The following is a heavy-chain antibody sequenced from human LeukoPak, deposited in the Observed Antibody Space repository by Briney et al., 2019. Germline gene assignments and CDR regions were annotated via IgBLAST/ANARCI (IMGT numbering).Heavy chain of an antibody. CDR3: ARDWFDGDYDRFDY. CDR1: GFTFSSYW. D-gene: IGHD4-17*01. CDR2: INQDGSQK. V-gene: IGHV3-7*03. Sequence: SGGSLRLSCAVSGFTFSSYWMSWFRQAPGKGLEWVANINQDGSQKFSVDSVKGRFTISRDNAKNSLSLQMNSLRVGDTAVYYCARDWFDGDYDRFDYWGQGTLVTVSS. J-gene: IGHJ4*02.